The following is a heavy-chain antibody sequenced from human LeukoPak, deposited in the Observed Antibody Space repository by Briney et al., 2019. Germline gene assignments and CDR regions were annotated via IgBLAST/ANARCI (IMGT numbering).Heavy chain of an antibody. CDR3: ARRTYYYDSSGYYYYYMDV. CDR1: GDSISSVNSY. CDR2: IYTSGTT. V-gene: IGHV4-61*02. D-gene: IGHD3-22*01. Sequence: SETLSLTCTVSGDSISSVNSYWTWIRQPAGKGLEWIGLIYTSGTTNYNPSLKSRLTISLDTSKNQFSLNLSSVTAADTAVYFCARRTYYYDSSGYYYYYMDVWGKGTTVTVSS. J-gene: IGHJ6*03.